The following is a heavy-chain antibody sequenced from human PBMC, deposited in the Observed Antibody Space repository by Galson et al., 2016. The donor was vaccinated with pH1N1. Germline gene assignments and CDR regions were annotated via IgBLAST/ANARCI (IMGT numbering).Heavy chain of an antibody. J-gene: IGHJ2*01. CDR2: IWYDGSNK. D-gene: IGHD4-17*01. Sequence: SLRLSCAASGFTFSRHGLHLVRQAPGKGLEWVAVIWYDGSNKYYADSVKGRFTISRDNSKNTLYLQMNSLRAEDTAVYYCARDDYGDYVGYFDLWGRGTLVTVSS. CDR3: ARDDYGDYVGYFDL. V-gene: IGHV3-33*01. CDR1: GFTFSRHG.